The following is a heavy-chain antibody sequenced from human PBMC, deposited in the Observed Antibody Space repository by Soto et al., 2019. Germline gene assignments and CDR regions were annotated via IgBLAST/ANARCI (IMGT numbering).Heavy chain of an antibody. V-gene: IGHV3-30*19. CDR3: ARWGTTGGLDV. D-gene: IGHD3-16*01. CDR2: TSYDGSDN. Sequence: QVHLVESGGGVVQPGTSLRVSCVGSGFTFRSYVIHWVRQAPGKGLEWVALTSYDGSDNYYGDSVRGRFTISRDNSRNTVDLQMDSLSLEDTALYYCARWGTTGGLDVWGQGTLVSVSS. J-gene: IGHJ1*01. CDR1: GFTFRSYV.